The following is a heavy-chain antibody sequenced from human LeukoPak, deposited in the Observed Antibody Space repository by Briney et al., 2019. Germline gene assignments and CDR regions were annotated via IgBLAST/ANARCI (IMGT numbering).Heavy chain of an antibody. D-gene: IGHD3-9*01. J-gene: IGHJ3*01. CDR3: ARHWTELRYFDWAY. Sequence: PSETLSLTCTVSGGSISSSSYYWGWIRQPPGKGLEWIGSIYYSGSTYYNPSLKSRVTISVDTSKNQFSLKLSSVTAADTAVYYCARHWTELRYFDWAYWGQGTMVTVSS. CDR2: IYYSGST. V-gene: IGHV4-39*01. CDR1: GGSISSSSYY.